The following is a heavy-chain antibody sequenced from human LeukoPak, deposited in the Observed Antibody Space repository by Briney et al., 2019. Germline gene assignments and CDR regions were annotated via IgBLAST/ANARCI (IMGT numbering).Heavy chain of an antibody. CDR1: GFTFSSHS. Sequence: GGSLRLSCAASGFTFSSHSMNWVRQAPGKGLEWVSSISSSSSYIYYADSVKGRFTISRDNAKNSLYLQMNSLRAEDTAVYYCARDPESGYDIYMDVWGKGTTVTVSS. V-gene: IGHV3-21*01. CDR2: ISSSSSYI. J-gene: IGHJ6*03. CDR3: ARDPESGYDIYMDV. D-gene: IGHD5-12*01.